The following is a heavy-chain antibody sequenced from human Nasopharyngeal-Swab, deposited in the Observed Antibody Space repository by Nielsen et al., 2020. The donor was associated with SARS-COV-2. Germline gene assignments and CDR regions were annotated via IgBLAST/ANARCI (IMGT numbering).Heavy chain of an antibody. V-gene: IGHV3-30*03. Sequence: GESLKISCAVSGFTFNNYGMHWVRQAPGKGLEWVALISYEGSLKYYADSVKGRFTISRDSSKNTVYLQMNSLRPEDTAVYYCARDGLDYDFWSAYFMDVWGQGTMVTVSS. CDR2: ISYEGSLK. CDR3: ARDGLDYDFWSAYFMDV. D-gene: IGHD3-3*01. CDR1: GFTFNNYG. J-gene: IGHJ6*02.